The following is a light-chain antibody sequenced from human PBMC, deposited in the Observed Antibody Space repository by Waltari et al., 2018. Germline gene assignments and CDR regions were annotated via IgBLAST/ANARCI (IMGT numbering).Light chain of an antibody. CDR2: GAS. CDR3: QQYYVWPPIT. J-gene: IGKJ4*01. CDR1: QSVRTN. V-gene: IGKV3-15*01. Sequence: VLLTQSPAFLSVSTGDTVIFSCRASQSVRTNLVWYQQKAGQAPRTLIYGASTRASGVPSRFSGSGSETYFTLIISSLQSEDAAVYFCQQYYVWPPITFGGGTKLEI.